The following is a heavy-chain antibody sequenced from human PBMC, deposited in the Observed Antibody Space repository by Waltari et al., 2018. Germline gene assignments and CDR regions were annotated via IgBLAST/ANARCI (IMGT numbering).Heavy chain of an antibody. CDR1: GYSISSGYY. CDR2: IYQSGGT. J-gene: IGHJ4*02. CDR3: ARSPPRYNWNYVRAFDY. D-gene: IGHD1-7*01. V-gene: IGHV4-38-2*01. Sequence: QVQLQESGPGLVKPSETLSLTCAVSGYSISSGYYWGWIRQPTGKGLEWIGSIYQSGGTYYTPYLKSRVTISVDTSKNQFSLKLSSVTAADTAVYYCARSPPRYNWNYVRAFDYWGQGTLVTVSS.